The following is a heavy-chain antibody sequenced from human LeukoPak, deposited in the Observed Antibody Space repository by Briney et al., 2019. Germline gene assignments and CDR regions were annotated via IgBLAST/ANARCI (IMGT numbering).Heavy chain of an antibody. V-gene: IGHV1-18*01. CDR2: ISAYNGNT. Sequence: ASVKVSCKASGYTFTSYGISWVRQAPGQGLEWMGWISAYNGNTNYAQKLQGRVTMTTDTSTSTAYMELRSLRSDDTAGYYCASGTPRYCSSTSCYVGNYYYYGMDVWGQGTTVTVSS. CDR3: ASGTPRYCSSTSCYVGNYYYYGMDV. J-gene: IGHJ6*02. D-gene: IGHD2-2*01. CDR1: GYTFTSYG.